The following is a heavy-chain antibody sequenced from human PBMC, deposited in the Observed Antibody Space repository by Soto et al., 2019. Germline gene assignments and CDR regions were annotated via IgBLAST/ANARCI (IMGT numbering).Heavy chain of an antibody. V-gene: IGHV3-23*01. CDR3: ARRDSSGWYSLDY. CDR2: VSPSGSNT. CDR1: GFIFSNYP. D-gene: IGHD6-19*01. Sequence: EVQLLESGGGLVQPGGSLRLSCAVSGFIFSNYPMRWVRQGPGKGLEWVSSVSPSGSNTYYADSVKGRFTMSRDNSDNRLQLQMNSLRAEDTAVYFCARRDSSGWYSLDYWGQGTLVTVSS. J-gene: IGHJ4*02.